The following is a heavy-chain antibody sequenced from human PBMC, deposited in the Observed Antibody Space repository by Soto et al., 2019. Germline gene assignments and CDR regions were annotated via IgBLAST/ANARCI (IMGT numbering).Heavy chain of an antibody. CDR3: ARVKGRLALDY. J-gene: IGHJ4*02. D-gene: IGHD6-25*01. V-gene: IGHV4-34*01. Sequence: SETLSLTCAVYGGSFSGYYWSWIRQPPGKGLEWIGEINHSGSTNYNPSLKSRVTISVDTSKNQFSLKLSSVTAADTAVYYCARVKGRLALDYWDQGTLVTVSS. CDR2: INHSGST. CDR1: GGSFSGYY.